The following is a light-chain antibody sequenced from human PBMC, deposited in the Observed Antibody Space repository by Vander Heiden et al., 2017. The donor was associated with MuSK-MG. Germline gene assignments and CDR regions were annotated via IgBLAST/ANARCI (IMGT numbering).Light chain of an antibody. CDR2: AAS. CDR3: QLSDSTLWT. V-gene: IGKV1-39*01. CDR1: QSISSY. J-gene: IGKJ1*01. Sequence: DIQMTQSPSSLSASVGDRVTITCRASQSISSYLNWYQQKPGKAPKLLIYAASSLLSGVPSRLTRSASGTDFTLTIIRLQPEHFATYYCQLSDSTLWTFGQWTKVEMK.